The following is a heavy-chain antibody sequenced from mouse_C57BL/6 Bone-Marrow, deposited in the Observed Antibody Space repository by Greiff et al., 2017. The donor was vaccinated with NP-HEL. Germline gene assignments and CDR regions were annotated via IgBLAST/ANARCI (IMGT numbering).Heavy chain of an antibody. D-gene: IGHD2-10*01. Sequence: QVQLQQSGAELARPGASVKLSCKASGYTFTSYGISWVKQRTGQGLEWIGEIYPRSGNTYYNEKFKGKATLTADKSSSTAYMELRSLTSEDSVVYFCARGAYYGNYGGFAYWGQGTLVTVSA. V-gene: IGHV1-81*01. CDR3: ARGAYYGNYGGFAY. CDR2: IYPRSGNT. J-gene: IGHJ3*01. CDR1: GYTFTSYG.